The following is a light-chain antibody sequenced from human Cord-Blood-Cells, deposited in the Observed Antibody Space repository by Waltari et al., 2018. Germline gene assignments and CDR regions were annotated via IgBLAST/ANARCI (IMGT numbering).Light chain of an antibody. Sequence: EIVMTQSPATLSVSPGERATLSCRASQSVSSNLAWYQQKPGQAHRLLIYGASTRATGIPARFSGSGSGTEFTLTISSLQSEDFAVHYCQQYNNWPYSFGQGTKLEIK. J-gene: IGKJ2*03. CDR3: QQYNNWPYS. CDR2: GAS. V-gene: IGKV3-15*01. CDR1: QSVSSN.